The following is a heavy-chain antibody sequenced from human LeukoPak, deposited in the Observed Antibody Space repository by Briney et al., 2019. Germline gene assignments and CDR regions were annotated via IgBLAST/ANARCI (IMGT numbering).Heavy chain of an antibody. CDR2: IIAIFGTA. J-gene: IGHJ5*02. CDR1: GGTFSSYA. D-gene: IGHD3-10*01. V-gene: IGHV1-69*05. Sequence: SVKVSCKASGGTFSSYAISWVRQAPGQGLEWMGGIIAIFGTANYAQKFQGRVTMTRDTSISTAFMELSRLRSDDTAVYYCARELWDYYGSGSYYWFDPWGQGTLVTVSS. CDR3: ARELWDYYGSGSYYWFDP.